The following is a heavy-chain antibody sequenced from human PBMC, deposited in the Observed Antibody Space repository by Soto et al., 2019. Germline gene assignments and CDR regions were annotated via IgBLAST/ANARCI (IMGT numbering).Heavy chain of an antibody. Sequence: EVQLVQSGAEVKKPGESLKISCKGSGYSFTSYWIGWVRQMPGKGLEWMGIIYSGNSDTRYSPSFQGQVTISADKSISTAYLQWSSLTASDTAMYYCAGGGVRGVITRTRDFYGMDVWGQGTTVTVSS. J-gene: IGHJ6*02. CDR2: IYSGNSDT. CDR3: AGGGVRGVITRTRDFYGMDV. V-gene: IGHV5-51*01. D-gene: IGHD3-10*01. CDR1: GYSFTSYW.